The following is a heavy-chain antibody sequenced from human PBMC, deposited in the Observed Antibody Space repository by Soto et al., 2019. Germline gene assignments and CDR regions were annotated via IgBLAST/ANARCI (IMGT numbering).Heavy chain of an antibody. Sequence: SETLSLTCTVSGGSISSYYWSWILQPPWKGLEWIGYIYYSGSTNYNPSLKSRVTISVDTSKNQFSLKLSSVTAADTAVYYCARLLWFGELPSDYWGQGTLVTVSS. J-gene: IGHJ4*02. CDR2: IYYSGST. CDR1: GGSISSYY. V-gene: IGHV4-59*08. CDR3: ARLLWFGELPSDY. D-gene: IGHD3-10*01.